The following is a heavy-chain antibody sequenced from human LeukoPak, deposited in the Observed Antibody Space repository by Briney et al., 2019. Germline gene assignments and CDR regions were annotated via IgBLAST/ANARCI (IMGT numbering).Heavy chain of an antibody. CDR3: ATGPGYSSGWYYYFLH. CDR2: IYSGRST. Sequence: GGSLRLSCAAYGFTVSSSYVHWVRQAPGKGLEWVSVIYSGRSTSYTDSAKGRFTVSGDNSKNTLYLQMNSLRAEDTAVYYCATGPGYSSGWYYYFLHWGQGTLVTVSS. V-gene: IGHV3-53*01. CDR1: GFTVSSSY. J-gene: IGHJ1*01. D-gene: IGHD6-19*01.